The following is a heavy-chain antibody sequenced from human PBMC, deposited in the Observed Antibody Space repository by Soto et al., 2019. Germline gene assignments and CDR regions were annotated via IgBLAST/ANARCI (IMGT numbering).Heavy chain of an antibody. CDR3: ARDLGYSSSTSCYTYYYYGMDV. Sequence: QVQLVQSGAEVKKPGASVKVSCKASGYTFTSYYMHWVRQAPGQGLEWMGIINPSGGSTSYAQKFQGRVTMTRDTSTSTVYMELSSLRSEDTAVYYCARDLGYSSSTSCYTYYYYGMDVWGQGTTVTVSS. CDR1: GYTFTSYY. D-gene: IGHD2-2*02. J-gene: IGHJ6*02. CDR2: INPSGGST. V-gene: IGHV1-46*01.